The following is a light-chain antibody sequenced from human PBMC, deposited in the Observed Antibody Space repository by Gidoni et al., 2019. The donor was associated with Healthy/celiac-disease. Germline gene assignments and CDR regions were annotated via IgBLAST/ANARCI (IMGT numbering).Light chain of an antibody. J-gene: IGKJ4*01. CDR2: AAS. CDR1: QSISSY. Sequence: DIQMTQSPSSLSASVGDRVTITCRASQSISSYLNWYQQKPGKAPKLLIYAASSLQSGVSSRFSGSGSGTDVTLTISSLQPEDFATYYCQQSYSTLLTFGGGTKVEIK. V-gene: IGKV1-39*01. CDR3: QQSYSTLLT.